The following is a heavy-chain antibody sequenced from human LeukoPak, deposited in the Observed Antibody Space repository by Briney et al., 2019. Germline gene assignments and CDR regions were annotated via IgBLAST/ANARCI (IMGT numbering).Heavy chain of an antibody. CDR1: GFTFSSFA. Sequence: GGSLRLSCAASGFTFSSFAMRGVRQAPGKGLEGVSAISGRGGSTSYADSVKGRFTTSRDNTKNTPYLQMNRLRAETTAVYYCAKGLQLWPNFDYWGQGTLVTVSS. CDR2: ISGRGGST. V-gene: IGHV3-23*01. J-gene: IGHJ4*02. D-gene: IGHD5-18*01. CDR3: AKGLQLWPNFDY.